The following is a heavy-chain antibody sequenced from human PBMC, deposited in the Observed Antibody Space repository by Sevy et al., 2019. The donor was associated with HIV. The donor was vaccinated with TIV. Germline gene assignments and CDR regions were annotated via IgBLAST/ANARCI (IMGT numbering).Heavy chain of an antibody. V-gene: IGHV3-21*01. D-gene: IGHD6-19*01. J-gene: IGHJ4*01. CDR2: ISSESGYI. Sequence: GGSLRLSCAASGLTFSNDNMNWVRQAPGKGLEWVSFISSESGYIYYADSVKGRFSISRDNAKNSLYLQMNSLRAEDTVVYYCARDGKVPVPGLYYFDYWGHGTLVTV. CDR3: ARDGKVPVPGLYYFDY. CDR1: GLTFSNDN.